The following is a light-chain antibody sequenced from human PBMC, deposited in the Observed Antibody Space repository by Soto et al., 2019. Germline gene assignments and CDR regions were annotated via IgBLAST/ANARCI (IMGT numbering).Light chain of an antibody. J-gene: IGLJ1*01. V-gene: IGLV2-8*01. CDR3: SSYAGSNNFGV. Sequence: QSALTQPPSASGSPGQSVTISCTGTSSDVGGYNYVSWYQQHPGKAPQLMIYEVSKRPSGVPDRFSGSKSGNTASLTVSGLQAEDEADYYCSSYAGSNNFGVFGTGTKLT. CDR1: SSDVGGYNY. CDR2: EVS.